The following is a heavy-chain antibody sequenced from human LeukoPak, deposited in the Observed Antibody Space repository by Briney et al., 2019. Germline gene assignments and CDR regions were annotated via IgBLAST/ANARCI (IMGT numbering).Heavy chain of an antibody. J-gene: IGHJ4*02. Sequence: GGSLRLSCAASGFSLSNYWMHWVRQAPGKGLVWVSRINSDGSSTSYADSVKGRFTISRDNAKNTLYLQMNSLRAEDTAVYYCASPRSGWSRFDYWGQGTLVTVSS. CDR3: ASPRSGWSRFDY. V-gene: IGHV3-74*01. CDR2: INSDGSST. D-gene: IGHD6-19*01. CDR1: GFSLSNYW.